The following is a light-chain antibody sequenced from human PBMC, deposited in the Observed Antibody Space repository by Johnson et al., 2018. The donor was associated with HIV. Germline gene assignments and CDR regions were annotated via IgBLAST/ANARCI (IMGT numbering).Light chain of an antibody. CDR2: DNN. Sequence: QSLLTQPPSVSAAPGQKVTISCSGSSSNIGNSYVSWYQQLPGTAPKLLIYDNNKRPSGIPDRFSGSKSGSSATLGITGLQAGDGADYYCGTWGGVFGTGTKVTVL. J-gene: IGLJ1*01. CDR3: GTWGGV. CDR1: SSNIGNSY. V-gene: IGLV1-51*01.